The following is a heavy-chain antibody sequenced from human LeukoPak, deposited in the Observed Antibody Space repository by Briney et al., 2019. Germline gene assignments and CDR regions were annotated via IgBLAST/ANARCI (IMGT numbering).Heavy chain of an antibody. V-gene: IGHV4-39*01. D-gene: IGHD6-6*01. J-gene: IGHJ4*02. CDR2: IYYSGST. Sequence: SETLSLTCTVSGGSISSSSYYWGWIRQPPGKGLEWIGSIYYSGSTYYNPSLKSRVTISVDTSKNQFSLKLSSVTAADTAVYYCASEARYSSSSCGDYWGQGTLVTVSS. CDR3: ASEARYSSSSCGDY. CDR1: GGSISSSSYY.